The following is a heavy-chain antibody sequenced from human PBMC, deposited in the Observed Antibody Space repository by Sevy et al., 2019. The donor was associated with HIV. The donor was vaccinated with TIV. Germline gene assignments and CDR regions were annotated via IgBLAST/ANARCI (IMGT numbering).Heavy chain of an antibody. J-gene: IGHJ4*02. V-gene: IGHV3-33*01. CDR2: IWYDGSNK. CDR3: ARDWGIAAAGFRTDFDY. D-gene: IGHD6-13*01. Sequence: GGSLRLSCAASGFTFSSYGMHWVRQAPGKGLEWVAVIWYDGSNKYYADSVKGRFTISRDNSKNTLYLQMNSLRAEDTAVYYCARDWGIAAAGFRTDFDYWGQGTLVTVSS. CDR1: GFTFSSYG.